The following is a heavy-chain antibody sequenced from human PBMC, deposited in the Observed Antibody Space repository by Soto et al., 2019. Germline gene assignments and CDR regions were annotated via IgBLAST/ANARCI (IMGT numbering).Heavy chain of an antibody. CDR2: ISGRGGATT. Sequence: AQLLESGGDLVQPGGSLRLSCAASGFTFSNYAMSWVRQAPGKGLEWVSIISGRGGATTHYADSVKGRVTISRDNSKNTVFLQMSSLRAEDTAIYYCMKHEGSIFGVTTPLYGMDVWGQGTTVTVSS. CDR3: MKHEGSIFGVTTPLYGMDV. J-gene: IGHJ6*02. D-gene: IGHD3-3*01. V-gene: IGHV3-23*01. CDR1: GFTFSNYA.